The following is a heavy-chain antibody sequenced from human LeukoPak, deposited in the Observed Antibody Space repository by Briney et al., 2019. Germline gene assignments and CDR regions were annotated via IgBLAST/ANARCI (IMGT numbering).Heavy chain of an antibody. Sequence: GGSLRLSCAASGLTVNSNYMNWVRQAPGKGLQWVSVIYSGGTTYYADSVKGRFTISRDNSKNTLYLQMNSLRAEDTAVYYCARALLVRNGYNYSPNYFDYWGLGTLVTVSS. J-gene: IGHJ4*02. CDR3: ARALLVRNGYNYSPNYFDY. CDR2: IYSGGTT. V-gene: IGHV3-53*01. CDR1: GLTVNSNY. D-gene: IGHD5-24*01.